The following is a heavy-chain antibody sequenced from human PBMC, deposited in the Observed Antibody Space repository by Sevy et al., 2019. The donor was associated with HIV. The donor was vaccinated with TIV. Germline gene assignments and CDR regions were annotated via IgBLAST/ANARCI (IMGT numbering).Heavy chain of an antibody. CDR2: IYHTGRP. CDR1: GGSISGVGYS. D-gene: IGHD3-22*01. CDR3: ARERFYYDSRGPTYYYYYGLDV. Sequence: SETLSLTCTVSGGSISGVGYSWSWIRQPPGKGLEWIGYIYHTGRPYYNPSLKSRVTISVDTSKNQFSLRLSSVTAADTAIYYYARERFYYDSRGPTYYYYYGLDVWGQGTTVTVSS. V-gene: IGHV4-30-2*01. J-gene: IGHJ6*02.